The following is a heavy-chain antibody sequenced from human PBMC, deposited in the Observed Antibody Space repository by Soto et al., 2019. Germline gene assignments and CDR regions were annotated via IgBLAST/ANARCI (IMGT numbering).Heavy chain of an antibody. Sequence: SETLSLTCTVSGYTISNGNYWGWIRQSPERGLEWIGSIYPTGSTFHNPSLKSRVTMSVDTSKNQVSLKLTSVTAADTAVYYCVRTLRGTPPYYFDYSGRGTQVTVSS. V-gene: IGHV4-38-2*02. CDR3: VRTLRGTPPYYFDY. J-gene: IGHJ4*02. D-gene: IGHD1-1*01. CDR2: IYPTGST. CDR1: GYTISNGNY.